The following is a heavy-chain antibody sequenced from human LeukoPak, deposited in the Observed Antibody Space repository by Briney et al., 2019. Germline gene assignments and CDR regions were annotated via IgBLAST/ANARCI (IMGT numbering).Heavy chain of an antibody. Sequence: GGSLRLSCAASGFTFSSYGMHWVRQAPGKGLEWVAVIWYDGSNKYYADSVKGRFTISRDDSKNTLYLQMNSLRAEDTAVYYCAKVVVVATITFDYWGQGTLVTVSS. D-gene: IGHD5-12*01. CDR3: AKVVVVATITFDY. V-gene: IGHV3-33*06. J-gene: IGHJ4*02. CDR1: GFTFSSYG. CDR2: IWYDGSNK.